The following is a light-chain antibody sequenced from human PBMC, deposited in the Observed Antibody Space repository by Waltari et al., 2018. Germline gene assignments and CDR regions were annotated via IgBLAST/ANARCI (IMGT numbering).Light chain of an antibody. CDR1: NIGSKS. CDR3: QVWDDVTDSGV. V-gene: IGLV3-21*04. CDR2: YYS. Sequence: YVLTQPPSVSVDPGKTARLTCGGDNIGSKSVNWYQQKPGQAPVLGMFYYSGRPSEIPGRFSGSNSGNTATLTISWVEAGDEADYHCQVWDDVTDSGVFGGGTKLTVL. J-gene: IGLJ3*02.